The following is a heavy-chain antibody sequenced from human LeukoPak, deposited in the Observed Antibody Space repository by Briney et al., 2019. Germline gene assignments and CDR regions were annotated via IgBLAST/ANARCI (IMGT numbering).Heavy chain of an antibody. CDR3: ARDPYDFWSGFDY. Sequence: GGSLRLSCAASGFTFSRYLMSWVRQAPGKGLEWVANIKEDGNEKYYVDSVKGRFTISRDNAKNSLHLQMNSLRAEDTAVYYCARDPYDFWSGFDYWGQGTLVTVSS. V-gene: IGHV3-7*01. CDR1: GFTFSRYL. D-gene: IGHD3-3*01. CDR2: IKEDGNEK. J-gene: IGHJ4*02.